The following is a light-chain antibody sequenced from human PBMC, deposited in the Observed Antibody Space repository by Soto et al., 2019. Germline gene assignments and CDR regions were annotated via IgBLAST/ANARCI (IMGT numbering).Light chain of an antibody. Sequence: DIQMTQSPSSLSASVGDRVTITCRASQSISSYLNWYQQKPGKAPKLLIYAASSLQSGVPSRFSGSGSGTDFTLTISSLXPEDFATYYCQQSYSTHTWTFGQGTKVDIK. V-gene: IGKV1-39*01. J-gene: IGKJ1*01. CDR1: QSISSY. CDR3: QQSYSTHTWT. CDR2: AAS.